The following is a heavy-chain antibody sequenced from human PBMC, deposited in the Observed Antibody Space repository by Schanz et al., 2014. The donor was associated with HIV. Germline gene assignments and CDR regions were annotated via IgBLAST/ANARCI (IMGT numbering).Heavy chain of an antibody. Sequence: QAQLVQSGGGVARPGRSLRLSCAASGFTFSSFGMHWVRQTPGKGLEWVAAIWYDGSIEYYTDSVKGRFTLSRDNSKNTLFLQMNSLRAEDTAVYFCARDVAGCSGTSCYSDAFDIWGQGTLVTVSS. V-gene: IGHV3-33*01. J-gene: IGHJ3*02. CDR1: GFTFSSFG. CDR3: ARDVAGCSGTSCYSDAFDI. D-gene: IGHD2-2*01. CDR2: IWYDGSIE.